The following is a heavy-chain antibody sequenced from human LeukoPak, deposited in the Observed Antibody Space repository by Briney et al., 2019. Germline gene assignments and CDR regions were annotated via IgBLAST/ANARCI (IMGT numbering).Heavy chain of an antibody. J-gene: IGHJ4*02. Sequence: GGSLRLSCAASGFTFSSYAMSWVRQAPGKGLEWVSALSPSGGITYYEDSVKGRFTISRDNSKNTLYLQMNSLRAEDTAVYYCAKGVNYFVLEYWGQGTLVTISS. V-gene: IGHV3-23*01. CDR1: GFTFSSYA. CDR3: AKGVNYFVLEY. CDR2: LSPSGGIT. D-gene: IGHD3-10*02.